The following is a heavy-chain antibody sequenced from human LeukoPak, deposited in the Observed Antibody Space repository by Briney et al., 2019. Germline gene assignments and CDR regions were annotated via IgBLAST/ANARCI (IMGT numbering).Heavy chain of an antibody. D-gene: IGHD1-26*01. V-gene: IGHV4-31*03. J-gene: IGHJ4*02. CDR1: GGSISSSGYY. Sequence: PSETLSLTCTVSGGSISSSGYYWSWIRQHPGKGLEWIGYIYYSGSTYYNPSLKSRVTISVDTSKNQFSLKLSSVTAADTAVYYCARGVVGATKVDYWGQGTLVTVSS. CDR2: IYYSGST. CDR3: ARGVVGATKVDY.